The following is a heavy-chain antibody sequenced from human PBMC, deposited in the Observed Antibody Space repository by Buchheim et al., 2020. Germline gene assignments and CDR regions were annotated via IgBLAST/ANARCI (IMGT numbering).Heavy chain of an antibody. CDR3: AKEGIDEQLTNLSPHGIYYYYYMDV. V-gene: IGHV3-30*18. J-gene: IGHJ6*03. CDR2: ISYDGSNK. CDR1: GFTFSSYG. Sequence: QVQLVESGGGVVQPGRSLRLSCAASGFTFSSYGMHWVRQAPGKGLEWVAVISYDGSNKYYADSVKGRFTISRDNSKNTLYLQMNSLRAEDTAVYYCAKEGIDEQLTNLSPHGIYYYYYMDVWGKGT. D-gene: IGHD6-6*01.